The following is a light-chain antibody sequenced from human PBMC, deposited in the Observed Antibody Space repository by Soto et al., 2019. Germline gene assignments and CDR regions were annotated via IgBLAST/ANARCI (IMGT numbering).Light chain of an antibody. CDR2: GAS. CDR3: QQHGSSPIT. Sequence: EIVLTQSPGTLSLSPGERATLSCRASQSVSSSYLAWYQQKPGQAPRLLIYGASSRATGIPDRFSGRGSGTDFTLTISRLEPEDIAVYYCQQHGSSPITFGQGTRLEI. CDR1: QSVSSSY. V-gene: IGKV3-20*01. J-gene: IGKJ5*01.